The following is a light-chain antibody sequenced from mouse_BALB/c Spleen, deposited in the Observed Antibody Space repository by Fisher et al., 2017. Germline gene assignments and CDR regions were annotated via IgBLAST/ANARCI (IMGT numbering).Light chain of an antibody. CDR1: SSVSY. V-gene: IGKV4-58*01. J-gene: IGKJ2*01. Sequence: DIVLTQTTAIMSASPGEKVTITCSASSSVSYLHWYQQKSGASPKPLIHRTSNLASGVPARFSGSGSGTSYSLTISSVEAEDDATYYCQQWSGYPYTFGGWTKLEIK. CDR3: QQWSGYPYT. CDR2: RTS.